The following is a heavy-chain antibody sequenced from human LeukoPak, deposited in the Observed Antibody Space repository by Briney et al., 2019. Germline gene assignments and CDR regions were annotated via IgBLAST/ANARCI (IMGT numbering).Heavy chain of an antibody. CDR2: IIPILGIA. V-gene: IGHV1-69*04. Sequence: SVKVSCKASGGTFSSYAISWVRQAPGQGLEWMGRIIPILGIANYAQKFQGRVTITADKSTSTAYMELSSLRSEDTAVYYCARGLIAVVGTLDYWGQGTLVTVSS. CDR3: ARGLIAVVGTLDY. CDR1: GGTFSSYA. D-gene: IGHD6-19*01. J-gene: IGHJ4*02.